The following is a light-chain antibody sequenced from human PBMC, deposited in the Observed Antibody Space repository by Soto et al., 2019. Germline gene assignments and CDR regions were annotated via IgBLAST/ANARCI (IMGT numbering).Light chain of an antibody. CDR3: QQFDGSSWT. CDR2: AAS. Sequence: EIVLTQSPDTLSLSPGEGATLSCRASQSVGTNYLAWYQQKPGQAPRLLIYAASNRATGIPDRFSGGGSGTAFTLSIGYLEPEDFAVYYCQQFDGSSWTFGQGTKVEIK. J-gene: IGKJ1*01. CDR1: QSVGTNY. V-gene: IGKV3-20*01.